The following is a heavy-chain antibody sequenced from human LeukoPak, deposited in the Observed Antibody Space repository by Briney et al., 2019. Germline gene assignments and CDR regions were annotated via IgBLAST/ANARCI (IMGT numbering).Heavy chain of an antibody. CDR3: SGYSSGWYRNY. D-gene: IGHD6-19*01. CDR2: ISSGSTI. J-gene: IGHJ4*02. V-gene: IGHV3-48*03. Sequence: GGSLRLSCAASGFTFSSYEMNWVRQAPGKGLEWVSYISSGSTIYYADSVKGRFTISRDNAKNSLYLQMNSLRAEDTAVYYCSGYSSGWYRNYWGQGTLVTVSS. CDR1: GFTFSSYE.